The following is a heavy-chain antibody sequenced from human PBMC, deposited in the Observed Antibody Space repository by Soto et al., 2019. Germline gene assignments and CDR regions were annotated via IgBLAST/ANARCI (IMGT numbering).Heavy chain of an antibody. J-gene: IGHJ4*02. D-gene: IGHD2-15*01. CDR3: AGWFRDPFDY. CDR1: GGSISSSSYY. Sequence: SETLSLTCTVSGGSISSSSYYWGWIRQPPGKGLEWIGSIYYSGSTYYNPSLKSRVTISVDTSKNPFSRKLSSVTAADTAVYYCAGWFRDPFDYWGQGTLVTVSS. V-gene: IGHV4-39*07. CDR2: IYYSGST.